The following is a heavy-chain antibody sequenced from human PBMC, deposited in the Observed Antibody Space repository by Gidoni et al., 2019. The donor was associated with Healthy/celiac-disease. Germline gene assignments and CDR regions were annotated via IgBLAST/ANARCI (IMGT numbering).Heavy chain of an antibody. CDR3: ARNLRGYCSGGSCSNNWFDP. CDR2: IYHSGRT. CDR1: GYSLSSGYY. V-gene: IGHV4-38-2*02. D-gene: IGHD2-15*01. J-gene: IGHJ5*02. Sequence: QVQLPESGPGLVKPSETLSLTCTVPGYSLSSGYYWGWIRQPPGKGLEWIGSIYHSGRTYYNPSLKSRVTISVDTSKNQFSLKLSSVTAADTAVYYCARNLRGYCSGGSCSNNWFDPWGQGTLVTVSS.